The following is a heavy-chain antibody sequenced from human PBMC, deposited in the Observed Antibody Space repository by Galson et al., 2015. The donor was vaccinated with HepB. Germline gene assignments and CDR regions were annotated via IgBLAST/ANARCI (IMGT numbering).Heavy chain of an antibody. D-gene: IGHD3-10*01. CDR2: ISFDGFNK. CDR3: ARGRMVRGLSLRYDAVDI. CDR1: GFTFSSYA. J-gene: IGHJ3*02. Sequence: SLRLSCAGSGFTFSSYAMHWVRQAPGKGLEWVAVISFDGFNKYYADSVKGRFTISRDNSKNTLYLQMNSLSAEDTAAYYCARGRMVRGLSLRYDAVDIWGQGTMVTVSS. V-gene: IGHV3-30*04.